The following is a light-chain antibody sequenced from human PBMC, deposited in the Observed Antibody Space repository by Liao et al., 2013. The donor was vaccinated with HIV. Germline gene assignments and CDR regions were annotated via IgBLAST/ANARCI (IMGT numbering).Light chain of an antibody. CDR2: QDN. V-gene: IGLV3-1*01. CDR3: QARGSYTYV. Sequence: SYELTQPPSLSVSPGQPASITCSGDKLGDKYACWYQQKPGQSPVLVIYQDNKRPSGIPDRFSGSHSGNTATLTISGAQSMDEADYYCQARGSYTYVFGTGTMVTVL. J-gene: IGLJ1*01. CDR1: KLGDKY.